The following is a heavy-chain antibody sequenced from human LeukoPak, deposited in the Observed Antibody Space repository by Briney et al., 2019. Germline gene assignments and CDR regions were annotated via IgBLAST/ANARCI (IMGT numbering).Heavy chain of an antibody. CDR3: ASRLYYFDY. V-gene: IGHV4-39*01. J-gene: IGHJ4*02. Sequence: PSETLSLTCTVSGGSISSSSYYWGWIRQPPGKGLEWIASIYYSGSTYYNPSLKSRVTISEDTSKNQFSLKLTSVTAADTAVYYCASRLYYFDYWGQGTLVTVSS. CDR1: GGSISSSSYY. CDR2: IYYSGST.